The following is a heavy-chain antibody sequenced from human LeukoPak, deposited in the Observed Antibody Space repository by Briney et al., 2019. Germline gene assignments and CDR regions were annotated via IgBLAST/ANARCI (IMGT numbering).Heavy chain of an antibody. CDR2: IYTSGST. V-gene: IGHV4-38-2*02. D-gene: IGHD3-22*01. J-gene: IGHJ3*02. CDR3: AREIYDSSGYSYAFDI. CDR1: GYSVSSGYY. Sequence: PSETLSLTCAVSGYSVSSGYYWGWIRQPPGKGLEWIGRIYTSGSTNYNPSLKSRVTMSVDTSKNQFSLKLSSVTAADTAVYYCAREIYDSSGYSYAFDIWGQGTMVTVSS.